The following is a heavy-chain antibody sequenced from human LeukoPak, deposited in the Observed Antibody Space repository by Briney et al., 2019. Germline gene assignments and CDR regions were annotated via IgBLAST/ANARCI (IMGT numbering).Heavy chain of an antibody. Sequence: SETLSLTCAVYGGSFSGYYWSWIRQPPGKGLEWIGEINHSGSTNYNPPLKSRVTISVDTSKNQFSLKLSSVTAADTAVYYCASSGVTNPFDYWGQGTLVTVSS. V-gene: IGHV4-34*01. CDR2: INHSGST. J-gene: IGHJ4*02. CDR3: ASSGVTNPFDY. CDR1: GGSFSGYY.